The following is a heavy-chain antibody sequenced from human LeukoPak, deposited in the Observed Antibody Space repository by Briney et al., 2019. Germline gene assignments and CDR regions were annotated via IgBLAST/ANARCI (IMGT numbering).Heavy chain of an antibody. V-gene: IGHV1-69*13. CDR1: GGTFSSYA. D-gene: IGHD6-25*01. J-gene: IGHJ4*02. Sequence: SVKVSCKASGGTFSSYAISWVRQAPGQGLEWMGGIIPIFGTANYAQKFQGRVTITADESTSTAYMELSSLRSEDTTVYYCASRVGYPTLDYWGQGTLVTVSS. CDR3: ASRVGYPTLDY. CDR2: IIPIFGTA.